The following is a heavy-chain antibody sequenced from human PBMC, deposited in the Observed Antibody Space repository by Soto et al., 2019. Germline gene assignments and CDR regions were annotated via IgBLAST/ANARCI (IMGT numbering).Heavy chain of an antibody. CDR2: IYYSGST. CDR1: GGSISSGDYY. CDR3: ARGGRYSGYEDYYYGMDV. Sequence: SETLSLTCTVSGGSISSGDYYWSWVRQPPGKGLEWIGNIYYSGSTYYNASLKSRVIISVDTSKNQFSLNVTSVTAADTAVYYCARGGRYSGYEDYYYGMDVWDQGTTVTVSS. J-gene: IGHJ6*02. V-gene: IGHV4-30-4*01. D-gene: IGHD5-12*01.